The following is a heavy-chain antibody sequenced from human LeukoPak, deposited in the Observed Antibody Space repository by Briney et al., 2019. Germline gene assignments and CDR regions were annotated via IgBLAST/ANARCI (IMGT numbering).Heavy chain of an antibody. Sequence: SETLSLTXTVSGGSISSYYWSWIRQPPGKGLEWIGYIYYSGSTNYNPSLKSRVTISVDTSKNQFSLKLSSVTAADTAVYYCARGYSSGLFDYWGQGTLVTVSS. V-gene: IGHV4-59*01. CDR1: GGSISSYY. CDR2: IYYSGST. CDR3: ARGYSSGLFDY. D-gene: IGHD5-18*01. J-gene: IGHJ4*02.